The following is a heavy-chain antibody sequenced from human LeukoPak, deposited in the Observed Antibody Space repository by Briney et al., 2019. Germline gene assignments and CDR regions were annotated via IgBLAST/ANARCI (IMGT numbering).Heavy chain of an antibody. V-gene: IGHV4-34*01. CDR3: ARGRRIFGVVKNWFDP. D-gene: IGHD3-3*02. CDR2: INHSGST. J-gene: IGHJ5*02. CDR1: GGSFSGYY. Sequence: SETLSLTCAVYGGSFSGYYWSWIRQPPGKWLEWIGEINHSGSTNYNPSLKSRVTISVDTSKNQFSLKLSSVTAADTAVYYCARGRRIFGVVKNWFDPWGQGTLVTVSS.